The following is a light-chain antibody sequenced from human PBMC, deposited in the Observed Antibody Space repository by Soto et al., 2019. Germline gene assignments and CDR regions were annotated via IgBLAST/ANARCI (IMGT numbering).Light chain of an antibody. J-gene: IGKJ2*01. V-gene: IGKV3-20*01. CDR3: HQYGRAPYT. CDR1: QCVSSNS. CDR2: GAA. Sequence: IVLTQSPGTLSLSPGERATLSCRASQCVSSNSLAWYQQKPGQAPRLLIYGAASRATGIPDRFSGSGSGTDFTLTISRLEPEDFALYYCHQYGRAPYTFGQGPKLHLK.